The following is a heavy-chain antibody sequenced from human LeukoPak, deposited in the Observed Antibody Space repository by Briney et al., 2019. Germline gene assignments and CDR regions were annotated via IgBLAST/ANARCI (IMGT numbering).Heavy chain of an antibody. CDR2: ISHDGSEK. V-gene: IGHV3-30*18. J-gene: IGHJ5*02. D-gene: IGHD6-19*01. CDR1: GFSISTYG. Sequence: GGSLRLSCAASGFSISTYGMHWVRQAPGKGLEWVAMISHDGSEKYYVDSAKGRFTISRDNSKNTLYLQMNSLRGEDTSMYYCAKDLYSSGWYNYFDPWGQGTLVTVSS. CDR3: AKDLYSSGWYNYFDP.